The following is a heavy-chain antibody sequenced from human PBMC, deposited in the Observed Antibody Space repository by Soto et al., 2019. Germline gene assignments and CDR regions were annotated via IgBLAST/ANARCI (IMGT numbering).Heavy chain of an antibody. CDR3: ASPTMTSTSFYYAMDV. CDR2: INPTDSET. D-gene: IGHD2-21*02. CDR1: GPRFTTYW. V-gene: IGHV5-10-1*01. Sequence: PGESLKISCKTPGPRFTTYWISWVRQMPGKGLEYMGKINPTDSETNYSPSFEGHVTFSVDRSTSTAYVRWNSLKASDTAMYYCASPTMTSTSFYYAMDVWGKGTTVTVSS. J-gene: IGHJ6*04.